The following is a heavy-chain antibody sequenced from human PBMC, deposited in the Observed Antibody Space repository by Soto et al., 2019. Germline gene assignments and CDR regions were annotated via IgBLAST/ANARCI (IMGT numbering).Heavy chain of an antibody. V-gene: IGHV4-31*03. Sequence: QVQLRESGPGLVKPSQTLSLTCTVSGGSINSGGYYCNWIRQHPGKGLVWIGYMYYSGSTYYNPCFRSRIIISADTSENHFSLKLSSVTAADTAVYFCARGYRQSGYSSSWVFDYWGQGTLVNVSS. CDR1: GGSINSGGYY. CDR2: MYYSGST. D-gene: IGHD6-13*01. J-gene: IGHJ4*02. CDR3: ARGYRQSGYSSSWVFDY.